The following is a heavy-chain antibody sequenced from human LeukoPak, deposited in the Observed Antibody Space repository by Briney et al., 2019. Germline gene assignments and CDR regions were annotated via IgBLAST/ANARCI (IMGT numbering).Heavy chain of an antibody. V-gene: IGHV3-48*03. Sequence: PGGSLRLSCAASGFTFSSYEMNWVRQAPGKGLEWVSYISSSGSTIYYADSMKGRFTISRDNAKNSMYLQMNSRRAEDTAVYYCARGFAGTLFYWGQGTLVTVSS. CDR1: GFTFSSYE. D-gene: IGHD6-13*01. CDR2: ISSSGSTI. J-gene: IGHJ4*02. CDR3: ARGFAGTLFY.